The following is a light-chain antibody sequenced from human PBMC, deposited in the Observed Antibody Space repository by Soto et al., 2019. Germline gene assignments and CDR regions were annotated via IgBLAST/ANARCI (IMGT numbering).Light chain of an antibody. CDR2: GAS. CDR1: QNINNW. CDR3: QRCDGH. V-gene: IGKV1-5*01. Sequence: DTQMTQSPSTLSASVGDTVTITCRARQNINNWLAWYQQKPEKVPKLLIYGASTLEDGVPSRFSGSRSGTELTLTINSLHPDDFATYYCQRCDGHFGQGTKLEIK. J-gene: IGKJ2*01.